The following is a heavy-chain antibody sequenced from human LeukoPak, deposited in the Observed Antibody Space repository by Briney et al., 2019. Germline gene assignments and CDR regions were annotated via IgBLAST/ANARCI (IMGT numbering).Heavy chain of an antibody. CDR1: GYTFTSYG. V-gene: IGHV1-2*02. D-gene: IGHD2-2*01. Sequence: ASVKVSCKTSGYTFTSYGISWVRQAPGQGLEWMGWISPNSGDTDIAQKFQGRVTMTRDTSIATSYMEVDSLTSDDTAVYYCARESACGTTNCLAPADWLDPWGQGTLVIVSS. CDR3: ARESACGTTNCLAPADWLDP. CDR2: ISPNSGDT. J-gene: IGHJ5*02.